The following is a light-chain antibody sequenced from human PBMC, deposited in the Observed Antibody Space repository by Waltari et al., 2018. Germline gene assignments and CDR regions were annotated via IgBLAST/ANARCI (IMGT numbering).Light chain of an antibody. Sequence: QSALTQPPSASGSPGQSVTISCTGTSSDVGGYDYVSWYQRHPGKAPKLLIQEVNKRPSGAPYRCSGSQSGNTAPLTVSGVQADDEADYYCASYAGSKNPYVFGTGTKVTVL. CDR3: ASYAGSKNPYV. CDR1: SSDVGGYDY. J-gene: IGLJ1*01. V-gene: IGLV2-8*01. CDR2: EVN.